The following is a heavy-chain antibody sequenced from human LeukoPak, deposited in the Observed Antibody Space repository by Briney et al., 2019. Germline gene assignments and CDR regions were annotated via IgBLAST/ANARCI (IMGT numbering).Heavy chain of an antibody. CDR1: GGSISSYY. CDR2: IYYSGST. V-gene: IGHV4-59*01. D-gene: IGHD6-19*01. J-gene: IGHJ4*02. Sequence: SETLSLTCTVSGGSISSYYWSWIRRPPGKGLEWIGYIYYSGSTNYNPSLKSRVTISVDTSKNQFSLKLSSVTAADTAVYYCARSIGYSSGWLGYWGQGTLVTVSS. CDR3: ARSIGYSSGWLGY.